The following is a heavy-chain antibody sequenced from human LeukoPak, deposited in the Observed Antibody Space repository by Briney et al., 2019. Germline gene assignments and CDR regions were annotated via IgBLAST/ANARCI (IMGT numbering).Heavy chain of an antibody. J-gene: IGHJ4*02. D-gene: IGHD3-10*01. CDR3: ARHVSRIAMAFDH. Sequence: SETLSLTCTVSGGSISGTNYYWGWLRQPPGKGLEWIGTIYSSGNTYYNPSLKGRVTISVDTSKDQFSLKLTSVTAADTAVYYCARHVSRIAMAFDHWGQGTRVAVSS. V-gene: IGHV4-39*01. CDR1: GGSISGTNYY. CDR2: IYSSGNT.